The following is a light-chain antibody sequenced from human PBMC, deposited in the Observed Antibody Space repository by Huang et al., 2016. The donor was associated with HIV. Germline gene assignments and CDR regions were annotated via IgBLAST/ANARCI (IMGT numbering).Light chain of an antibody. CDR3: QQYFTTPVT. J-gene: IGKJ1*01. Sequence: DIVMSQSPDSLAVSLGERATIHCKSSQNILYNSNNNNYLAWYQQKPGQPPKLLIYWASTRQSGVPDRFSGSGSGTDFTLTISSLQAEDGAVYYCQQYFTTPVTFGQGTKVEIK. CDR1: QNILYNSNNNNY. V-gene: IGKV4-1*01. CDR2: WAS.